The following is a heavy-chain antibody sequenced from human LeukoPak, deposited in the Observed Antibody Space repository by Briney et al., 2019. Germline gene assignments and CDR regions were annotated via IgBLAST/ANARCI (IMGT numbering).Heavy chain of an antibody. V-gene: IGHV3-9*01. CDR3: AREEGT. J-gene: IGHJ5*02. CDR1: GFTFDDYA. Sequence: PGGSLRLSCAASGFTFDDYAMRWVRQAPGKGLEWVSGISWNSGSIGYADSVKGRFTISRDNAKNSLYLQMNSLRAEDTAVYYCAREEGTWGQGTLVTVSS. CDR2: ISWNSGSI.